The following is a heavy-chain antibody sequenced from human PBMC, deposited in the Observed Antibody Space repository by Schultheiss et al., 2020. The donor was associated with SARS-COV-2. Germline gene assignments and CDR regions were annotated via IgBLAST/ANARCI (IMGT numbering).Heavy chain of an antibody. CDR2: INSDGSST. V-gene: IGHV3-20*03. J-gene: IGHJ4*02. CDR3: ARGGGGWYYFDY. D-gene: IGHD6-19*01. Sequence: GGSLRLSFAASGFTFDDYGMSWVRQAPGKGLEWVSRINSDGSSTSYADSVKGRFTISRDNSKNTLYLQMNSLRAEDTAVYYCARGGGGWYYFDYWGQGTLVTVSS. CDR1: GFTFDDYG.